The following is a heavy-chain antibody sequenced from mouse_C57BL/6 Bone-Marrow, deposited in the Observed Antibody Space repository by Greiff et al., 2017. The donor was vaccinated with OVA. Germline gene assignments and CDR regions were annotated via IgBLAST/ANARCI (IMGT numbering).Heavy chain of an antibody. J-gene: IGHJ2*01. CDR3: ARGGGTGAWFAY. CDR2: IYPGDGDT. CDR1: GYAFSSSW. D-gene: IGHD4-1*01. V-gene: IGHV1-82*01. Sequence: QVQLQQSGPELVKPGASVKISCKASGYAFSSSWMNWVKQRPGKGLEWIGRIYPGDGDTNYNGKFKGKATLTADKSSSTAYMQLSSLTSEDSAVYFCARGGGTGAWFAYWGQGTTLTVSS.